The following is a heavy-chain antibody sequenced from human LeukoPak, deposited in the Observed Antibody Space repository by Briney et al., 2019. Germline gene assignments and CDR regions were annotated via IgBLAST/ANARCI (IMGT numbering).Heavy chain of an antibody. D-gene: IGHD2-21*01. CDR1: GGSIRNSGPY. CDR3: ARSKLLPDWFDP. V-gene: IGHV4-39*01. J-gene: IGHJ5*02. Sequence: SGTLSLTCTVSGGSIRNSGPYWGWIRQPPGRGLEWIGSIYYSGNTYYTPSLRSRLTVSLDTSKNQFSLNLSSVTAADTAVYYCARSKLLPDWFDPWGQGILVTVSS. CDR2: IYYSGNT.